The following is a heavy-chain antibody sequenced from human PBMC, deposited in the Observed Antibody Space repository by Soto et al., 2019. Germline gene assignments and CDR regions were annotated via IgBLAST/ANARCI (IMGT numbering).Heavy chain of an antibody. Sequence: QVQLVQSGAEVKKPGASVKVSCKASGYIFTSFGITWVRQAPGQGLEWMGWVSTYNGNTKYAQKLQGRLTMSTDTSTSTAYMELRSLRSDETAVYYFTRGAGQGSGSYDWGQGTLVTVSS. D-gene: IGHD3-10*01. J-gene: IGHJ4*02. CDR1: GYIFTSFG. V-gene: IGHV1-18*01. CDR2: VSTYNGNT. CDR3: TRGAGQGSGSYD.